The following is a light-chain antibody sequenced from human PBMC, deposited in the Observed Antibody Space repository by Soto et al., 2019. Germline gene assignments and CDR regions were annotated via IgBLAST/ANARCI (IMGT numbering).Light chain of an antibody. CDR3: QQRSNWLT. V-gene: IGKV3-11*01. Sequence: EIVLTQSPATLFLSPGERATLSCRASQSVSSYLAWYQQKPGQAPRLLIYDASNRATGIPARFSGSGSGTDFTLTISSLEPEDFAVYYCQQRSNWLTFGGGTKVETK. CDR2: DAS. CDR1: QSVSSY. J-gene: IGKJ4*01.